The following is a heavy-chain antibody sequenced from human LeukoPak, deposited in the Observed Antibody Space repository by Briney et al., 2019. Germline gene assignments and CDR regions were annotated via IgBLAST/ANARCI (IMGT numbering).Heavy chain of an antibody. D-gene: IGHD3-10*01. CDR3: AKAGNSGSYYSLRYYDF. CDR2: ISGSGGST. CDR1: GVTFSSYA. V-gene: IGHV3-23*01. Sequence: PGGSLRLSCAASGVTFSSYATSWVRQAPGKGLEWVSGISGSGGSTYYADSVKGRFTTSRDNSKNTLFLQMNSLRAEDTAVYYCAKAGNSGSYYSLRYYDFWGQGTLVTVSS. J-gene: IGHJ4*02.